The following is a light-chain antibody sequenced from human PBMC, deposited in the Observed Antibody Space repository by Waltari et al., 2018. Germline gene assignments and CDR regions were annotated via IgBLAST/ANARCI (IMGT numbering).Light chain of an antibody. CDR2: EVS. CDR1: SSDVGGYNY. Sequence: QSALTQPASVSGSPGQSIPISCTGTSSDVGGYNYVSWYQQHPGKAPNLMIYEVSNRPSGVSNRFSGSKSGNTASLTISGLQAEDEADYYCSSYTSSSTLDVVFGGGTKLTVL. CDR3: SSYTSSSTLDVV. V-gene: IGLV2-14*01. J-gene: IGLJ2*01.